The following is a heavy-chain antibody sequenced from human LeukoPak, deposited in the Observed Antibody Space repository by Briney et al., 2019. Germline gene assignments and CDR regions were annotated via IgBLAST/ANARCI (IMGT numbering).Heavy chain of an antibody. Sequence: SGGSLRLSCAASGFTFGDYYITWIRQAPGKGLEWVSYISNSGNTIKEADSVKGRFTISRDNAQNSLFLQMKSLRAEDTAVYYCARYRVITNDYFDSWGQGTLVTVSS. CDR2: ISNSGNTI. V-gene: IGHV3-11*01. J-gene: IGHJ4*02. CDR1: GFTFGDYY. D-gene: IGHD3-16*01. CDR3: ARYRVITNDYFDS.